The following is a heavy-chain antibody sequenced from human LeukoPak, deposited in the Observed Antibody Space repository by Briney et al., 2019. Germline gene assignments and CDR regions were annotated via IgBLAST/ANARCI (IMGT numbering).Heavy chain of an antibody. Sequence: GSLRLSCAASGFTFSSYAMSWVRQPPGKGLEWIGSIYYSGSTYYNPSLKSRVTISVDTSKNQFSLKLSSVTAADTAVYYCGCSSSWYFFDYWGQGTLVTVSS. D-gene: IGHD6-13*01. CDR2: IYYSGST. CDR3: GCSSSWYFFDY. CDR1: GFTFSSYA. V-gene: IGHV4-39*01. J-gene: IGHJ4*02.